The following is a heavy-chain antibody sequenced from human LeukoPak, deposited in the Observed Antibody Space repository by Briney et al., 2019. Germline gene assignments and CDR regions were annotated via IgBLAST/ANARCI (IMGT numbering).Heavy chain of an antibody. J-gene: IGHJ6*02. CDR2: IRSKANSYAT. Sequence: TGGSLRLSCAASGFTFSGSAMHWVRQASGKGLEWVGRIRSKANSYATAYAASVKGRFTISRDDSKNTAYPQMNSLKTEDTAVYYCTREGKNYGMDVWGQGTTVTVSS. V-gene: IGHV3-73*01. CDR1: GFTFSGSA. CDR3: TREGKNYGMDV.